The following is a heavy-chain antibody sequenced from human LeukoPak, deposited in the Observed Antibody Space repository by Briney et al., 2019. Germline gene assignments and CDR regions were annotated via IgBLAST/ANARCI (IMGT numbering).Heavy chain of an antibody. V-gene: IGHV4-38-2*02. J-gene: IGHJ6*03. CDR3: ASTGYGDYVYYYYYMGV. CDR2: IYYSGST. CDR1: GYSISSGYY. D-gene: IGHD4-17*01. Sequence: SETLSLTCTVSGYSISSGYYWGWIRQPPGKGLEWIGYIYYSGSTNYNPSLKSRVTISVDTSKNQFSLKLSSVTAADTAVYYCASTGYGDYVYYYYYMGVWGKGTTVTVSS.